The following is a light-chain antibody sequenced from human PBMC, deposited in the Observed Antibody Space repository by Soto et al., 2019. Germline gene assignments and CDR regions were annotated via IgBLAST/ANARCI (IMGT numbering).Light chain of an antibody. V-gene: IGLV1-40*01. CDR3: QSYDSNVV. CDR2: GNS. Sequence: QPVLTQAPSVSGAPGQRVTISCTGSSSNIGAGYDVHWYQQLPGTAPKLLIYGNSNRPSGVPDRFSGSKSGTSASLAITGLQAEDEADYYCQSYDSNVVFGGGTKLTVL. CDR1: SSNIGAGYD. J-gene: IGLJ2*01.